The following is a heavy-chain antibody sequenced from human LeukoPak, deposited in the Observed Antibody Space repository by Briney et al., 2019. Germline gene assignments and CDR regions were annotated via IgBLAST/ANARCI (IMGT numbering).Heavy chain of an antibody. V-gene: IGHV4-39*01. J-gene: IGHJ4*02. Sequence: KPSETPSPTCPVSGGSLSSSSYYWGWIRQPPGKGLGGVGSIYYSGSTYYNPSLKSRVTISVDTSKNQFSLKLSSVTAADTAVYYCARHSGRTGGYFDYWGQGTLVTVSS. CDR2: IYYSGST. CDR1: GGSLSSSSYY. D-gene: IGHD1-26*01. CDR3: ARHSGRTGGYFDY.